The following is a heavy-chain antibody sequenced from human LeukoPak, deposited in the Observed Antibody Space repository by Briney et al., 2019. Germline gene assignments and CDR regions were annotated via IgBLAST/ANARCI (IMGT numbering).Heavy chain of an antibody. D-gene: IGHD3-16*02. CDR3: ARTPPYYDYVWGSYRPYYFDY. J-gene: IGHJ4*02. Sequence: ASVKVSCKASGYTFTSYYMHWVRQAPGQGLEWMGIINPSGGSTSYAQKFQGRVTMTRDTSTSTVYMELSSLRSEDTAVYYCARTPPYYDYVWGSYRPYYFDYWGQGTLVTVSS. CDR1: GYTFTSYY. V-gene: IGHV1-46*01. CDR2: INPSGGST.